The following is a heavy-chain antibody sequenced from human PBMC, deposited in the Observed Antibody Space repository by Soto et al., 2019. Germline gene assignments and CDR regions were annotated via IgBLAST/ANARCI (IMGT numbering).Heavy chain of an antibody. CDR3: ARDSLIVVVPAAIRPDYYYYGMDV. J-gene: IGHJ6*02. Sequence: ASVKVSCKASGYTFTSYVISWVRQAPGQGLEWMGWISAYNGNTNYAQKLQGRVTMTTDTSTSTAYMELRSLRSDDTAVYYCARDSLIVVVPAAIRPDYYYYGMDVWGQGTTVTVSS. V-gene: IGHV1-18*04. CDR2: ISAYNGNT. CDR1: GYTFTSYV. D-gene: IGHD2-2*01.